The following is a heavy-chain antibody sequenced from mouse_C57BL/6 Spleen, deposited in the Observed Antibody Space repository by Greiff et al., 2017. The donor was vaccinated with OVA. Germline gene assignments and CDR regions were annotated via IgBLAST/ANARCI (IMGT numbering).Heavy chain of an antibody. CDR1: GFSLTSYG. Sequence: QVQLKESGPGLVQPSQSLSITCTVSGFSLTSYGVHWVRQSPGKGLEWLGVIWSGGSTDYNAAFISRLSISKDNSKSQVFFKMNSLQAYDTAIYYCASYFYYAMDYWGQGTSVTVSS. CDR3: ASYFYYAMDY. D-gene: IGHD2-1*01. CDR2: IWSGGST. V-gene: IGHV2-2*01. J-gene: IGHJ4*01.